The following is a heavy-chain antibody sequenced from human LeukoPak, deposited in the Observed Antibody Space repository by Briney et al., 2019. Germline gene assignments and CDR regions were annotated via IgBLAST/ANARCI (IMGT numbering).Heavy chain of an antibody. D-gene: IGHD3-3*01. CDR2: IYHSGST. Sequence: SETLSLTCTVSGGSISSGGYYWSWIRQPPGKGLEWIGYIYHSGSTYYNPSLKSRVTISVDRSKNQFSLKLSSVTAADTAVYYCARECITIFGVGNFDYWGQGTLVTVSS. J-gene: IGHJ4*02. V-gene: IGHV4-30-2*01. CDR3: ARECITIFGVGNFDY. CDR1: GGSISSGGYY.